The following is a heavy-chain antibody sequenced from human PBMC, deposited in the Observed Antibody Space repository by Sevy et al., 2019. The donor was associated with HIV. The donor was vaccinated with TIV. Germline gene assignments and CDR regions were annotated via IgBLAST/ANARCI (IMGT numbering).Heavy chain of an antibody. CDR2: INQDGTET. D-gene: IGHD3-10*01. CDR3: AREWSWAYFDS. V-gene: IGHV3-7*03. J-gene: IGHJ4*02. CDR1: GFIYSNYW. Sequence: GGSLRLSCAASGFIYSNYWMSWVRQAPGKGPEWVANINQDGTETDYADSVKGRFTISRDNAKNLLYLQMNSLTAEDTAIYYCAREWSWAYFDSWGQGTLVTVSS.